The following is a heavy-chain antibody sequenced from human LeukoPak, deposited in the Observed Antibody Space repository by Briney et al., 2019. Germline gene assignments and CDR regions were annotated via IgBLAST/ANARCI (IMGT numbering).Heavy chain of an antibody. CDR1: GGTFSSYA. J-gene: IGHJ4*02. D-gene: IGHD3-10*01. CDR3: ARAQTDYGSGSNTLDY. Sequence: ASVKVSCKASGGTFSSYAISWVRQAPGQGLEWMGGIIPIFGTANYAQKFQGRVTITADESTSTAYMELSSLRSEDTAVYYCARAQTDYGSGSNTLDYWGQGTLVTVSS. V-gene: IGHV1-69*13. CDR2: IIPIFGTA.